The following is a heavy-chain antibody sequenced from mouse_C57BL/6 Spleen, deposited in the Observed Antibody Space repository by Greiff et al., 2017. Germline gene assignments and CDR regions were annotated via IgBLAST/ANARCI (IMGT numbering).Heavy chain of an antibody. CDR3: ARRDGWGAMDY. J-gene: IGHJ4*01. Sequence: EVQVVESGGGLVKPGGSLKLSCAASGFTFSDYGMHWVRQAPEKGLEWVAYISSGSSTIYYADTVKGRFTIARDNAKNTLFLQMTSRSAEDTAMCYCARRDGWGAMDYWGQGTSVTVSS. D-gene: IGHD2-3*01. CDR1: GFTFSDYG. CDR2: ISSGSSTI. V-gene: IGHV5-17*01.